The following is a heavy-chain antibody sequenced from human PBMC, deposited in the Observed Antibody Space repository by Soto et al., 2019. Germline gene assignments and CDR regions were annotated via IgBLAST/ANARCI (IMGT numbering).Heavy chain of an antibody. CDR3: ARAPDRTIFGVVFWFDP. D-gene: IGHD3-3*01. J-gene: IGHJ5*02. Sequence: GSLRLSCAASGFTFSSYSMNWVRQAPGKGLEWVSYISSSSTIYYADSVKGRFTISRDNAKNSLYLQMNSLRDEDTAVYYCARAPDRTIFGVVFWFDPWGQGTLVTVSS. V-gene: IGHV3-48*02. CDR1: GFTFSSYS. CDR2: ISSSSTI.